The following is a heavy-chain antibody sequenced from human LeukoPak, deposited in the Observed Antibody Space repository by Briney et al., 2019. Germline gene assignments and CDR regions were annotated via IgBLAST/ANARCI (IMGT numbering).Heavy chain of an antibody. D-gene: IGHD6-25*01. Sequence: SETLSLTCTVSGGSISPYYWSWIRQPPGEGLEWIGYIFHNGNTNYNPSLKSRVTILVDRSKNQFSLKLSSVTAADTDVYYCVRKAAISGAFDVWALGTMVTVSS. CDR1: GGSISPYY. CDR2: IFHNGNT. J-gene: IGHJ3*01. V-gene: IGHV4-4*09. CDR3: VRKAAISGAFDV.